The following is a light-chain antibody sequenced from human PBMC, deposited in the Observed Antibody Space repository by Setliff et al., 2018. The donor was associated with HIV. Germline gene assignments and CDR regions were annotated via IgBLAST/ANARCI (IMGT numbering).Light chain of an antibody. CDR1: TSDVGASTY. Sequence: QSVLTQPASVSGSPGQSITISYSGSTSDVGASTYVSRDHQRPGKVPKVMIFEVGNRPSGVPNRFSGSKSDNTAALAISGLQAEDEADCCCTSYPSTSKLLFGGGTK. V-gene: IGLV2-14*01. CDR3: TSYPSTSKLL. J-gene: IGLJ3*02. CDR2: EVG.